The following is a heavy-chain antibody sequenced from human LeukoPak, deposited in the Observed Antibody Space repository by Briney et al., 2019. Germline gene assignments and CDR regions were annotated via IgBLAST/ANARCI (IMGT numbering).Heavy chain of an antibody. Sequence: PGGSLRLSCAASGFTFSDYYMSWIRQAPGKGLEWVSYISSSGSTIYYADSVKGRFTISRDNAKNSLYLLLNSLRVEDTALYYCAKAISSSFFDLWGQGTLVTVSS. V-gene: IGHV3-11*01. D-gene: IGHD6-13*01. CDR2: ISSSGSTI. J-gene: IGHJ4*02. CDR1: GFTFSDYY. CDR3: AKAISSSFFDL.